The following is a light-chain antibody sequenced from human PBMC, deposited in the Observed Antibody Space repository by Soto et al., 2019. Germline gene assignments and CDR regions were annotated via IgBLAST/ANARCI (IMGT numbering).Light chain of an antibody. CDR1: QSVSSSY. CDR3: QQYGSSPQT. CDR2: GAS. J-gene: IGKJ1*01. Sequence: EIVLTQSPGTLSLSPGERATLSCRASQSVSSSYLAWYQQKPGQAPRLLIYGASSRATAIPDRFSGSGSETDFTLTISRLEPEYLAVYYCQQYGSSPQTFGQGTNVEI. V-gene: IGKV3-20*01.